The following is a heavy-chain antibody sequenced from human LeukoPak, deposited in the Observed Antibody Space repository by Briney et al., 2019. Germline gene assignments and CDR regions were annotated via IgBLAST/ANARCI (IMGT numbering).Heavy chain of an antibody. Sequence: SETLSLSCTVSGASISNSAYYWLWIRQPPGEGLECIGTVHYSGSTFYNPSLKSRVNISVDTSKNQFSLQLSSVTAADTAVYYCTRLFFVIDTWGQGTLVTVSS. CDR1: GASISNSAYY. CDR3: TRLFFVIDT. J-gene: IGHJ5*02. CDR2: VHYSGST. D-gene: IGHD3-3*01. V-gene: IGHV4-39*01.